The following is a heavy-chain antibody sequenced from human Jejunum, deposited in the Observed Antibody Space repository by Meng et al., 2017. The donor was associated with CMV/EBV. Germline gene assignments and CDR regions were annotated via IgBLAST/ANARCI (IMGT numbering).Heavy chain of an antibody. CDR3: VKPGVASATRGYKYTMDV. CDR1: FIAYG. CDR2: ISDDADDT. J-gene: IGHJ6*02. D-gene: IGHD5-24*01. Sequence: FIAYGMHWVRQAPGKGLEWVAYISDDADDTFFGDSVKGRFSISRDNANKILYLQMNNLRAEDTATYYCVKPGVASATRGYKYTMDVWGQGTTVAVSS. V-gene: IGHV3-30*18.